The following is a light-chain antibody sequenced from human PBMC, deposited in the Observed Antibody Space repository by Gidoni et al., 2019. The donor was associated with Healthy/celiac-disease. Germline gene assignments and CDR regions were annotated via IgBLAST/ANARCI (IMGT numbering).Light chain of an antibody. CDR1: ALPKQY. J-gene: IGLJ2*01. CDR2: KDS. Sequence: SYELPQPPSVSVSQGQTARITCSGDALPKQYAYWYQQKPGQAPVLVIYKDSERPAGIPERFSGSSSGTTVTLTISGVQAEDEADYYCQSADSSGAVVFGGGTKLTVL. V-gene: IGLV3-25*03. CDR3: QSADSSGAVV.